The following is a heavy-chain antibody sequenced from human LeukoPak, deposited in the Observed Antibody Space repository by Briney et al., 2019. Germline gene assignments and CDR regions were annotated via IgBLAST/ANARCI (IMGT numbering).Heavy chain of an antibody. D-gene: IGHD5-12*01. CDR1: GFTFDDYA. V-gene: IGHV3-9*01. CDR3: ASSGGVGYDYLDY. CDR2: ISWNSGSI. J-gene: IGHJ4*02. Sequence: GGSLRLSCAASGFTFDDYAMHWVRQAPGKGLEWVSGISWNSGSIGYADSVKGRFTISRDNAKNSLYLQMNSLRAEDTALYYCASSGGVGYDYLDYWGQGTLVTVSS.